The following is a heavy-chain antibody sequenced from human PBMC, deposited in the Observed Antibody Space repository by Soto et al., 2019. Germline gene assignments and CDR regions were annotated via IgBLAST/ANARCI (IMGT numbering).Heavy chain of an antibody. CDR3: ARSQQLSSFDY. Sequence: ASVKVSCKASGYTFTSYGISWVRQAPGQGLEWMGWINPNSGGTNYAQKFQGWVTMTRDTSISTAYMELSRLRSDDTAVYYCARSQQLSSFDYWGQGTLVTVSS. CDR1: GYTFTSYG. V-gene: IGHV1-2*04. CDR2: INPNSGGT. D-gene: IGHD6-13*01. J-gene: IGHJ4*02.